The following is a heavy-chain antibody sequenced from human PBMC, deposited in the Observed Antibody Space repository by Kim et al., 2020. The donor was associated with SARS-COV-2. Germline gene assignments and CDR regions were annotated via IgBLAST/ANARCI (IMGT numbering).Heavy chain of an antibody. D-gene: IGHD4-4*01. J-gene: IGHJ4*01. V-gene: IGHV3-74*01. CDR3: TRDPDYSKGASFDY. Sequence: DPVKVRFSISTDNSKNMMYLQMNSLRADDTAFYYCTRDPDYSKGASFDYWGHGTLVTVSS.